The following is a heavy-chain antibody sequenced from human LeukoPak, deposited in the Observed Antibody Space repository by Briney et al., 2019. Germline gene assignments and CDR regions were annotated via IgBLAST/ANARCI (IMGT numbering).Heavy chain of an antibody. D-gene: IGHD1-1*01. V-gene: IGHV4-61*08. CDR2: VSYSGSA. CDR1: GGSVSSGAYY. J-gene: IGHJ5*02. CDR3: AREGPNDGAFHP. Sequence: SETLSLTCNVSGGSVSSGAYYWSWVRQPPGKGLDWIGYVSYSGSAEYNPSLKSRVTMSVDTTTNQFSLKLSSVTAADTAVYYCAREGPNDGAFHPWGQGTLVTVSS.